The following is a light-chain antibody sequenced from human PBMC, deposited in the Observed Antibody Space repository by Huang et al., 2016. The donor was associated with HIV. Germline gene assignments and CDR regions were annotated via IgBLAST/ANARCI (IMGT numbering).Light chain of an antibody. J-gene: IGKJ1*01. Sequence: EIVLTQSPGSLSLSPGDRATLSCRASQYVADAYVAWYQHIPGQSPRLLIYGASRRAPGIPDRFSGSGFSTDFNLNISRLEPEDFAVYYCQQCGDSTWTFGQGTKVEVK. CDR3: QQCGDSTWT. V-gene: IGKV3-20*01. CDR1: QYVADAY. CDR2: GAS.